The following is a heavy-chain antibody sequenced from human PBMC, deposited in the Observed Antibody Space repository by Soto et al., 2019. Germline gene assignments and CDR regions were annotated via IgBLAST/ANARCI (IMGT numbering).Heavy chain of an antibody. V-gene: IGHV3-48*04. J-gene: IGHJ4*02. Sequence: PGGSLRLSCAASGFTFSSYAMSWVRQAPGKGLEWISYIFATSTTIYYADSVKGRFTVSRDNTQNSLFLLMNSLRAEDTAIYYCARDKDWAFDYWGQGTLVTVSS. D-gene: IGHD3-9*01. CDR3: ARDKDWAFDY. CDR2: IFATSTTI. CDR1: GFTFSSYA.